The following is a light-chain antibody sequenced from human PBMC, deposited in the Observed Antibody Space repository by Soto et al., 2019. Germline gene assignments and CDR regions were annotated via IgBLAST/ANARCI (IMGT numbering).Light chain of an antibody. CDR3: QQYNNWPWT. Sequence: EIVLTQSPATLSVSPGERATLSSRATETVSTNLAWFQRKAGQPPRLLIYGSSTRATGVPDRFSGSGSGTEFALTISSLQSEDFAVYYCQQYNNWPWTFGQGTKVDI. CDR1: ETVSTN. CDR2: GSS. J-gene: IGKJ1*01. V-gene: IGKV3-15*01.